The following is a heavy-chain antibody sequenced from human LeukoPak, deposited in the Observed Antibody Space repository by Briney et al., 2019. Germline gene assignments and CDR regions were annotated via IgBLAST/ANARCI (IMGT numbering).Heavy chain of an antibody. D-gene: IGHD3-16*01. Sequence: PSETLSLTCTVSGGSISSYYWSWIRQPPGKGLEWIGYIYYSGSTNYNPSLKSRVTISVDTSKNQFSLKLSSVTAADTAVYYCARGNRYEPYHFDYWGQGTLVTVSS. CDR2: IYYSGST. V-gene: IGHV4-59*01. J-gene: IGHJ4*02. CDR3: ARGNRYEPYHFDY. CDR1: GGSISSYY.